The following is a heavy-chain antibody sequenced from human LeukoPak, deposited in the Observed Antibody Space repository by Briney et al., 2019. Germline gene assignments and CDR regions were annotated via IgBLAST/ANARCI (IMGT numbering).Heavy chain of an antibody. CDR3: V. V-gene: IGHV4-59*04. Sequence: SETLSLTCTVSGDSISSYIWSWIRQSPGKGLEWIGSVYYSGSTYYNPSLKSRVTISVDTSKNQFSLNRISVTAADTAYYMDVWGKRTTVTGSS. J-gene: IGHJ6*03. CDR2: VYYSGST. CDR1: GDSISSYI.